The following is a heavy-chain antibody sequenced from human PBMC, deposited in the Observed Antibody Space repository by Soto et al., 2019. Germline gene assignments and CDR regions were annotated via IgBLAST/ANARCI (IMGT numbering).Heavy chain of an antibody. J-gene: IGHJ4*02. D-gene: IGHD6-19*01. CDR1: ASPISNYY. CDR3: ARTLVAGFDY. CDR2: IYYSGST. V-gene: IGHV4-59*08. Sequence: SETLSLTCTVSASPISNYYWSWIRQTPGKGLEWIGYIYYSGSTNYNPSLKSRVTISVDTSKNQFSLKLSSVTAADTAVYYCARTLVAGFDYWGQGTLVTVSS.